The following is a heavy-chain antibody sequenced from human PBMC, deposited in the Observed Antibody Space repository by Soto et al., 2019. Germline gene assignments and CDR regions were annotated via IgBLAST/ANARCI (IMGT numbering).Heavy chain of an antibody. V-gene: IGHV1-18*01. Sequence: ASVKVSCKASGYTSTNYGISWVRQAPGQGLEWMGWISAYNGNTNYAQKLQGRVTMTTDTSTSTAYMELRSLRSDDTAVYYCAKEKGYDSSGYYSYWGQGTLVTVSS. CDR2: ISAYNGNT. CDR3: AKEKGYDSSGYYSY. J-gene: IGHJ4*02. D-gene: IGHD3-22*01. CDR1: GYTSTNYG.